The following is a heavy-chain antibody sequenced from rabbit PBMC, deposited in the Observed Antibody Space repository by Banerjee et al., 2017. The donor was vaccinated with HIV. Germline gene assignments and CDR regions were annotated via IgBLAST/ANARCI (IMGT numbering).Heavy chain of an antibody. D-gene: IGHD6-1*01. V-gene: IGHV1S45*01. CDR1: GFSFSNNYV. CDR3: ARDRIRGAGYAGDGYAMSL. CDR2: INTSSGNT. J-gene: IGHJ4*01. Sequence: QEQLVESGGGLVQPEGSLTLTCKASGFSFSNNYVMCWVRQAPGKGLEWIGCINTSSGNTVYASWAKGRFTISKTSSTTVTLQMTSLTAADTATYFCARDRIRGAGYAGDGYAMSLWGPGTLVTVS.